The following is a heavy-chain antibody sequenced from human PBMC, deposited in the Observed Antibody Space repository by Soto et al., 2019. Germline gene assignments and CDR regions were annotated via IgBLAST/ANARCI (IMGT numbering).Heavy chain of an antibody. CDR3: ARDSSLGVDY. D-gene: IGHD6-6*01. V-gene: IGHV4-61*01. Sequence: QVQLQESGPGLVKPSETLSLTCTVSGGSVSSGSCYWSWIRLPPGKGLEGIGYIYYRGSTNYNPPRKSRVTISVDTAKNQFSLKLSSVTAADTAVDYCARDSSLGVDYWGQGTLVTVSS. CDR1: GGSVSSGSCY. J-gene: IGHJ4*02. CDR2: IYYRGST.